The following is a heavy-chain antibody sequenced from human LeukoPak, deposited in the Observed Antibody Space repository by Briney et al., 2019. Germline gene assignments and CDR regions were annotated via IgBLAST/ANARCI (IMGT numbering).Heavy chain of an antibody. Sequence: GASLRLSCAASGFTFSSYAMSWVRQAPGKGLEWVSAISGSGGSTYYADSVKGRFTISRDNSKNTLHLQMNSLRAEDTAVYYCAKDARVRGVITLDYWGQGTLVTVSS. J-gene: IGHJ4*02. CDR2: ISGSGGST. D-gene: IGHD3-10*01. CDR1: GFTFSSYA. V-gene: IGHV3-23*01. CDR3: AKDARVRGVITLDY.